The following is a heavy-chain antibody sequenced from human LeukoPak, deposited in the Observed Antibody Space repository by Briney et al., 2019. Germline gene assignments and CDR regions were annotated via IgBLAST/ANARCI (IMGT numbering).Heavy chain of an antibody. J-gene: IGHJ5*02. V-gene: IGHV4-61*01. CDR2: IYYSGST. CDR3: ARGGVYCSGGSCFDNWFDP. Sequence: PSETLSLTCTVSGGSVSSGSYYWSWIRQPPGKGLEWIGYIYYSGSTNYNPSLKSRVTISVDTSKNQFSLELSSVTAADTAVYYCARGGVYCSGGSCFDNWFDPRGQGTLVTVSS. CDR1: GGSVSSGSYY. D-gene: IGHD2-15*01.